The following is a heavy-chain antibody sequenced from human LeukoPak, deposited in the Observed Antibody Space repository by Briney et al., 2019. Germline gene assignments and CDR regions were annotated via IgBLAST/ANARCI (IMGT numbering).Heavy chain of an antibody. V-gene: IGHV4-59*01. CDR3: ARPSSGYYDRGAFDI. CDR2: IYYSGST. D-gene: IGHD3-22*01. Sequence: PSETLSLTCTVSGGSISNYYWSWIRQPPGKGLERVGYIYYSGSTNYNPSLKSRLTISVDTSKNQFSLKLSSVTAADTAVYYCARPSSGYYDRGAFDIWGQGTMVTVSS. CDR1: GGSISNYY. J-gene: IGHJ3*02.